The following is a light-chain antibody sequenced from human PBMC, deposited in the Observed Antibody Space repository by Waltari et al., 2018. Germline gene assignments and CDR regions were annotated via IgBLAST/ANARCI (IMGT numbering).Light chain of an antibody. J-gene: IGLJ3*02. Sequence: QTVVTQEPSFSVSPGGTVTLSCGLSSGSGSTNHYPNWYQQTPGQAPRTLIYSTNIRSSGVPDRFSGSILANKAALTITGAQADDECDYYCVLYMGSAIWVFGGGTKLTVL. V-gene: IGLV8-61*01. CDR1: SGSGSTNHY. CDR3: VLYMGSAIWV. CDR2: STN.